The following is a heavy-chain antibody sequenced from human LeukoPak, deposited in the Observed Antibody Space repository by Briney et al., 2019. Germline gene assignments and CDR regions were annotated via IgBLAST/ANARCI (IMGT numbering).Heavy chain of an antibody. V-gene: IGHV3-7*01. D-gene: IGHD5-24*01. J-gene: IGHJ4*02. CDR2: IKEDGSGT. CDR3: ARETPRRGETRDGYR. Sequence: GGSLRLSCAASGITFKKYWMNWVRQVPGKGLECLANIKEDGSGTYYADSVKGRFTISRDNPKNLLFLQINSLRVEDTAVYYCARETPRRGETRDGYRWGQGTLVTVSS. CDR1: GITFKKYW.